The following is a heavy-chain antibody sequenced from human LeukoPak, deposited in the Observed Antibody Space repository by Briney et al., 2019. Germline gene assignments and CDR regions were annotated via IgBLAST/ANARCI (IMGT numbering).Heavy chain of an antibody. CDR2: ISSSGGTV. J-gene: IGHJ4*02. V-gene: IGHV3-11*04. CDR1: GFTFNNYF. D-gene: IGHD6-19*01. Sequence: GGSLRLSCAASGFTFNNYFMSWIRQAPGKGLEWVSYISSSGGTVYYAGSVKGRFTVSRDNAKNSLYLQMNGLRAEDTAVYYCARGLAVAANCFDYWGQGTLVTVSS. CDR3: ARGLAVAANCFDY.